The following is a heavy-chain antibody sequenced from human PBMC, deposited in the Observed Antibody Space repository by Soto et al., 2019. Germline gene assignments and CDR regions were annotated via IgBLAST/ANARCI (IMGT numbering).Heavy chain of an antibody. V-gene: IGHV4-31*03. CDR1: GGSISSGGYY. J-gene: IGHJ5*02. Sequence: SETLSLTCTVSGGSISSGGYYWSWIRQHPGKGLEWIGYIYYSGSTYYNPSLKSRVTMSVDTSKNQFSLKLSSVTAADTAVYYCARAEGLGDESYYDYIWGSYRRRSWFDPWGQGTLVTVSS. D-gene: IGHD3-16*02. CDR3: ARAEGLGDESYYDYIWGSYRRRSWFDP. CDR2: IYYSGST.